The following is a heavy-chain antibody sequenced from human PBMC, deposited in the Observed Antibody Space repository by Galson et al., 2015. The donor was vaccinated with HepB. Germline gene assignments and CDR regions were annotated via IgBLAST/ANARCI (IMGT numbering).Heavy chain of an antibody. J-gene: IGHJ3*01. Sequence: TLSLTCTVSGGSISSGGYYWTWIRQHPGRGLEWIGYIYYSGSTFYNPSLKSRVTMFLDTSKNQFSLKLTPVTAADTAVYYCARGGYCSATSCYGHDAFDVWGQGTVVTISS. V-gene: IGHV4-31*03. D-gene: IGHD2-2*03. CDR1: GGSISSGGYY. CDR3: ARGGYCSATSCYGHDAFDV. CDR2: IYYSGST.